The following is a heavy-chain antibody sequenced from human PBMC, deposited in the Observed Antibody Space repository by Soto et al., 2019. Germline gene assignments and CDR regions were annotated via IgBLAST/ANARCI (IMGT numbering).Heavy chain of an antibody. Sequence: SSETLSLTCTVSGGSISSYYWSWIRQPPGKGLEWIGYIYYSGSTNYNPSLKSRVTISVDTSKNQFSLKLSSVTAADTAVYYCARAWGRVLDYWGQGTLVTVSS. CDR1: GGSISSYY. D-gene: IGHD3-16*01. CDR2: IYYSGST. CDR3: ARAWGRVLDY. J-gene: IGHJ4*02. V-gene: IGHV4-59*01.